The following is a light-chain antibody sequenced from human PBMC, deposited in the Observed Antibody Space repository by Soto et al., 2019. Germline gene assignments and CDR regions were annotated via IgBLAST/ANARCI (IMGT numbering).Light chain of an antibody. V-gene: IGKV1-39*01. CDR1: QSISSY. CDR3: QQSYSTPRT. J-gene: IGKJ4*01. CDR2: AAS. Sequence: DIQMTQSPSSLSASVGDRVTITCRASQSISSYLNWYQQKPGKAPKLLIYAASSLQSGVPSRFSGSGSGTDFTLTISSLQPEDFATYYCQQSYSTPRTFGGGTNVDI.